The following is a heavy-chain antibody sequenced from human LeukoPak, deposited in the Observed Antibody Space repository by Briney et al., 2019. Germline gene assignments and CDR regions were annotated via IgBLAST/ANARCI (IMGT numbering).Heavy chain of an antibody. CDR2: ISAYNGNT. D-gene: IGHD1-26*01. V-gene: IGHV1-18*01. CDR1: GYTFTSYG. CDR3: ARDSGSYESYYFDY. Sequence: APVKVSCKASGYTFTSYGISWVRQAPGQGLEWMGWISAYNGNTNYAQKLQGRVTMTTDTSTSTAYMELRSLRSDDTAVYYCARDSGSYESYYFDYWGQGTLVTVSS. J-gene: IGHJ4*02.